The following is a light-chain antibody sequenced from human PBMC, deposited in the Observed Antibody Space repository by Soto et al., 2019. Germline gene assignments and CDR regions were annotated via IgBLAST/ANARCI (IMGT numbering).Light chain of an antibody. Sequence: QSVLTQPPSASGSPGQSVTISCTGTSGDIGGYDYVSWYQQHPGKAPKLMIYEVTKRPLGVPDRFSGSKSGNTASLTVSGLQAEDEADYYCSSYAGSINPYVFGTGTKVTGL. V-gene: IGLV2-8*01. CDR3: SSYAGSINPYV. CDR2: EVT. J-gene: IGLJ1*01. CDR1: SGDIGGYDY.